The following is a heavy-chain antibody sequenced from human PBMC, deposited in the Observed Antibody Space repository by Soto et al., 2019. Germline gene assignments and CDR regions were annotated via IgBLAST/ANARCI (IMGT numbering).Heavy chain of an antibody. CDR1: GGSISSYY. D-gene: IGHD4-4*01. CDR2: TYYSGPT. Sequence: SETLSLTCTVSGGSISSYYWSWIRQPPGKGLEWIGYTYYSGPTRYNPSLESRVTISIDSSKNQVSLNLTSVTAADTAVYYCARGYSHYAHWGRGTLVTVSS. V-gene: IGHV4-59*01. CDR3: ARGYSHYAH. J-gene: IGHJ4*02.